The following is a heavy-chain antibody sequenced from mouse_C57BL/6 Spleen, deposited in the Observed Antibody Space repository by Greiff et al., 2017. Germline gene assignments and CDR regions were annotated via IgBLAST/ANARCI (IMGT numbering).Heavy chain of an antibody. D-gene: IGHD2-3*01. Sequence: VQLQQPGAELVMPGASVKLSCKASGYTFTSYWMHWVKQRPGQGLEWIGEIDPSDSYTNYNQKFKGKSTLTVDKSSSTAYMQLSSLTSEDSAVYYCARLGGYLYFDVGGTGTTVTVSS. CDR2: IDPSDSYT. CDR1: GYTFTSYW. V-gene: IGHV1-69*01. CDR3: ARLGGYLYFDV. J-gene: IGHJ1*03.